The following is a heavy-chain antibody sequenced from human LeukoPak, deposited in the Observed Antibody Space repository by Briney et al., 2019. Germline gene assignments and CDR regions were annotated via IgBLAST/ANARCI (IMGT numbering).Heavy chain of an antibody. CDR3: ARDYYDSSGYPVGGY. CDR1: VYTFTSYG. CDR2: ISAYNGNT. Sequence: GASVKVSCKASVYTFTSYGISWVRQAPGQGLEWMGWISAYNGNTNYAQKLQGRVTMTTDTSTSTAYMELRSLRSDDTAVYYCARDYYDSSGYPVGGYWGQGTLVTVPS. D-gene: IGHD3-22*01. V-gene: IGHV1-18*01. J-gene: IGHJ4*02.